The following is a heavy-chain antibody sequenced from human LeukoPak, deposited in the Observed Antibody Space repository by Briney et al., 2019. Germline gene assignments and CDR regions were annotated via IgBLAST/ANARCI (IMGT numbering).Heavy chain of an antibody. V-gene: IGHV4-39*02. CDR1: GGSISSSSYY. D-gene: IGHD4-11*01. Sequence: SETLSLTCTVSGGSISSSSYYWGWIRQPPGKGLEWIGSMYCSGSTYYNPSLKSRATISVGTPKNQFSLKLSSVTAADTAVYYCAREGGLYSLWYFDLWGRGTLVTVSS. CDR3: AREGGLYSLWYFDL. J-gene: IGHJ2*01. CDR2: MYCSGST.